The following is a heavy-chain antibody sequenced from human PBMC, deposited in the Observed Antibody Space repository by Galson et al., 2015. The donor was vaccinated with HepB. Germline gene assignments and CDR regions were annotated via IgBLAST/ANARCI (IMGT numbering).Heavy chain of an antibody. Sequence: SVKVSCKASGYTFTGYYMHWVRQAPGQGLEWMGWINPNSGGTNYAQKFQGRVTMTRDMSISTAYMELSRLRSDDTAVYYCARDRATTLHPGAFDYWGQGTLVTVSS. CDR1: GYTFTGYY. CDR3: ARDRATTLHPGAFDY. J-gene: IGHJ4*02. CDR2: INPNSGGT. D-gene: IGHD1-26*01. V-gene: IGHV1-2*02.